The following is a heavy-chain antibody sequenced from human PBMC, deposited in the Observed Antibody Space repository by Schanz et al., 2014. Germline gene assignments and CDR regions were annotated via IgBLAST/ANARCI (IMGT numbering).Heavy chain of an antibody. CDR1: GLIFSNYV. CDR3: AKSQGSSFDS. Sequence: VHLLESGGGLVEPGGSLKLSCAASGLIFSNYVMSWVRQAPGKGLEWVSTIGTSGGTNYAESVKGRFSIARDNSKNTLYLQMNSMRAEDTAVYYCAKSQGSSFDSWGQGTLVAVSS. V-gene: IGHV3-23*01. CDR2: IGTSGGT. D-gene: IGHD6-13*01. J-gene: IGHJ4*02.